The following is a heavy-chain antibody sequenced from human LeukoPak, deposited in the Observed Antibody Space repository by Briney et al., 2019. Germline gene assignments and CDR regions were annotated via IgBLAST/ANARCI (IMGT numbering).Heavy chain of an antibody. CDR2: ISSSSSYI. CDR1: GFTFSSYS. D-gene: IGHD3-22*01. J-gene: IGHJ4*02. Sequence: NAGGSLRLSCAASGFTFSSYSMNWVRQAPGKGLEWVSSISSSSSYIYYADSVKGRFTISRDNAENSLYLQMNSLRAEDTAVYYCARDRSDYYDSSGYQDYWGQGTLVTVSS. CDR3: ARDRSDYYDSSGYQDY. V-gene: IGHV3-21*01.